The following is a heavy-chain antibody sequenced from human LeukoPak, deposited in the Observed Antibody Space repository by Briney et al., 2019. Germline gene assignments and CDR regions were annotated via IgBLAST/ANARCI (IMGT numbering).Heavy chain of an antibody. D-gene: IGHD2-8*01. V-gene: IGHV3-53*01. CDR2: IYSGGST. Sequence: GGSLRLSCAASGFTVSSNDMSWVRQAPGKGLEWVSVIYSGGSTYYADSVKGRFTISRDNSKNTLYLQMNSLRAEDTAVYYCARDYCTNGVCYFDPWGQGTLVTVSS. CDR1: GFTVSSND. CDR3: ARDYCTNGVCYFDP. J-gene: IGHJ5*02.